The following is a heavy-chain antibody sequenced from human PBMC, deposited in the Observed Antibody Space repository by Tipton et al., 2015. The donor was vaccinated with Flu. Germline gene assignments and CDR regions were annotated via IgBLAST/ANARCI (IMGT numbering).Heavy chain of an antibody. Sequence: QLVQSGAEVKKPGASVKVSCKASGYTFTSYYMHWVRQAPGQGLEWMGIINPSGGSTSYAQKFQGRVTMTRDTSTSTAYMELSSLRSEDTAVYCCARARSIGWGGMDYWGQGTLVTVSS. CDR3: ARARSIGWGGMDY. CDR1: GYTFTSYY. CDR2: INPSGGST. J-gene: IGHJ4*02. D-gene: IGHD6-19*01. V-gene: IGHV1-46*01.